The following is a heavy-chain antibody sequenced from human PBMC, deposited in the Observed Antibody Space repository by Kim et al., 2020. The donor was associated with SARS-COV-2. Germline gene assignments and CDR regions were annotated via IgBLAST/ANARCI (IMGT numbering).Heavy chain of an antibody. CDR2: IYSGGST. J-gene: IGHJ4*02. V-gene: IGHV3-53*04. CDR3: AAGVLWFGELSALSY. CDR1: GFTVSSNY. Sequence: GGSLRLSCAASGFTVSSNYMSWVRQAPGKGLEWVSVIYSGGSTYYADSVKGRFTISRHNSKNTLYLQMNSLRAEDTAVYYCAAGVLWFGELSALSYGGQGTLVTVSS. D-gene: IGHD3-10*01.